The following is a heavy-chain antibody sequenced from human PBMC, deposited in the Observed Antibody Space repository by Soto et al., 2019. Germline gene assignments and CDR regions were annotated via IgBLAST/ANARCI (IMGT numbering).Heavy chain of an antibody. Sequence: EVQLVESGGELVQPGGSLRLSCAASGFTFDYYWMHWVRQAPGKGLVWVSRINSDGSRTNYADSVKGRFTISRDNAKNTLYLQMNSLRGEDTAVYYCVRVATGSFNWFDPWGQGTQVTVSS. J-gene: IGHJ5*02. D-gene: IGHD1-26*01. CDR2: INSDGSRT. CDR3: VRVATGSFNWFDP. CDR1: GFTFDYYW. V-gene: IGHV3-74*01.